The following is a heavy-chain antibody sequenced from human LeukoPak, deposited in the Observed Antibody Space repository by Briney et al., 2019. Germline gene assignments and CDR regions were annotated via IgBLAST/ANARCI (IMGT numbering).Heavy chain of an antibody. Sequence: GGSLRLSCAASGFSFSSYAMHWVRQAPGKGLEWVAFISYDGTNKYYADSVKGRFTISRDNSKNTLYLQMNSLRGEDTAVYYCAKGRDGYGDYWGQGTLVTVSS. V-gene: IGHV3-30*04. J-gene: IGHJ4*02. CDR2: ISYDGTNK. CDR3: AKGRDGYGDY. D-gene: IGHD5-24*01. CDR1: GFSFSSYA.